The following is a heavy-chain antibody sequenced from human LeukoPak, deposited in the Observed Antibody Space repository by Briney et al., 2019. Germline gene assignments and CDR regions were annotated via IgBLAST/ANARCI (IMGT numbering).Heavy chain of an antibody. V-gene: IGHV3-74*01. CDR2: IKTDGSIT. D-gene: IGHD2-2*01. CDR1: GFSFSVYW. CDR3: ARGARPVAMRNYFDY. J-gene: IGHJ4*02. Sequence: HSGGSLRLSCAASGFSFSVYWMHWVRQAPGKGPVWVSRIKTDGSITDYADSVKGRFTISRDNAKKSLYLQMNSLRAEDTAVYYCARGARPVAMRNYFDYWGQGTLVTVSS.